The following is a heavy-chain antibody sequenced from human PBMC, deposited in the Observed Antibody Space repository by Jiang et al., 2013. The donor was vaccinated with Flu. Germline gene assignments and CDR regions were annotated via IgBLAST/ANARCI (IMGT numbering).Heavy chain of an antibody. V-gene: IGHV1-2*04. D-gene: IGHD6-13*01. CDR3: ARTIGRATYSSSWYGGNDDAFDI. CDR2: INPNSGGT. J-gene: IGHJ3*02. Sequence: GAEVKKPGASVKVSCKASGYTFTGYYMHWVRQAPGQGLEWMGWINPNSGGTNYAQKFQGWVTMTRDTSISTAYMELSRLRSDDTAVYYCARTIGRATYSSSWYGGNDDAFDIWGQGTMVTVSS. CDR1: GYTFTGYY.